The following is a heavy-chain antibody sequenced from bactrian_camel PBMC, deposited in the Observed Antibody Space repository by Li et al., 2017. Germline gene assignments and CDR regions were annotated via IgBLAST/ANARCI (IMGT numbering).Heavy chain of an antibody. J-gene: IGHJ4*01. CDR1: GVTYAGSHDVNC. V-gene: IGHV3S1*01. CDR3: AAERNSICSNGYLSGRAPY. Sequence: QLVESGGGSVQTGGSLRLSCAASGVTYAGSHDVNCMGWFRQAPGKEREGVAAVYARGDRYFYADSVQGRFTVSRDATNNTVYLEMNSLKAEDTAVYHCAAERNSICSNGYLSGRAPYWGQGTQVTVS. D-gene: IGHD2*01. CDR2: VYARGDRY.